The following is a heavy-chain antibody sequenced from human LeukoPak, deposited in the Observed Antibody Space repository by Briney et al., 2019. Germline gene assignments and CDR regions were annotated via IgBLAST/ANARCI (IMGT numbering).Heavy chain of an antibody. D-gene: IGHD4-11*01. Sequence: ASVKVTCKASGYRFTGYYLHWIRQAPGQGLEWMGWINPNSGGTIYTQKFQGRVTMTRDTSIRTAYMELSSLRSDDTAVYCCARDPGHDHSNYGGLDYWGQGTLVTVSS. CDR3: ARDPGHDHSNYGGLDY. V-gene: IGHV1-2*02. CDR2: INPNSGGT. CDR1: GYRFTGYY. J-gene: IGHJ4*02.